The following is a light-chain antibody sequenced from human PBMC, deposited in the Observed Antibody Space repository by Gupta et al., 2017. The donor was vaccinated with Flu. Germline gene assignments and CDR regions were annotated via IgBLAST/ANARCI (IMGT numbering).Light chain of an antibody. CDR1: QSISSW. Sequence: PSTLSASVGDRVTITCRASQSISSWLAWYQQKPGKAPKILIYKASSLESGVPSRFSGSGSGTEFTLTISSLQPDDFATYYCQQYNSYSWTFGQGTKVEIK. CDR3: QQYNSYSWT. J-gene: IGKJ1*01. CDR2: KAS. V-gene: IGKV1-5*03.